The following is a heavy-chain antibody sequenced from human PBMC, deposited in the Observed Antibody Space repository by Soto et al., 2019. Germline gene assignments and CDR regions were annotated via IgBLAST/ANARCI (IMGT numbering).Heavy chain of an antibody. D-gene: IGHD7-27*01. CDR3: ARGRYCLTGRCFPNWFDS. CDR2: IYKSATT. Sequence: SETLSLTCSVSGDSISNLDYFWAWIRQPPGQALEYIGYIYKSATTYYNPSFESRVAISVDTSKSQFSLNVTSVTAADTAVYFCARGRYCLTGRCFPNWFDSWGQGALATVYS. CDR1: GDSISNLDYF. J-gene: IGHJ5*01. V-gene: IGHV4-30-4*01.